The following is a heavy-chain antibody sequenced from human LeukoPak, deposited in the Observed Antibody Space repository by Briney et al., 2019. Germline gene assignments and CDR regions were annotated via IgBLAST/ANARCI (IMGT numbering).Heavy chain of an antibody. CDR2: INPSGGST. CDR3: ARGDGEAAAGTENWFDP. J-gene: IGHJ5*02. V-gene: IGHV1-46*01. D-gene: IGHD1/OR15-1a*01. CDR1: GYTFTGYY. Sequence: ASVKVSCKASGYTFTGYYMHWVRQAPGQGLEWMGTINPSGGSTSYAQKFQGRVTMTRDMSTNTVYMELSSLRSEDTAVYYCARGDGEAAAGTENWFDPWGQGTLVTVSS.